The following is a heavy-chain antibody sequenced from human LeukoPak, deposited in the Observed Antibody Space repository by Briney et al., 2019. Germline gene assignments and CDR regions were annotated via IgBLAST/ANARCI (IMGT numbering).Heavy chain of an antibody. CDR2: IYYSGST. CDR1: GGSISSSSYY. J-gene: IGHJ4*02. D-gene: IGHD3-22*01. CDR3: ARPGYDSSGYNY. V-gene: IGHV4-39*01. Sequence: SETLSLTCTVSGGSISSSSYYWGWIRQPPGKGLEWIGSIYYSGSTYYNPSLKSRVTISVDTSKNQFSLKLSSVTAADTAVYYCARPGYDSSGYNYWGQGTLATVSS.